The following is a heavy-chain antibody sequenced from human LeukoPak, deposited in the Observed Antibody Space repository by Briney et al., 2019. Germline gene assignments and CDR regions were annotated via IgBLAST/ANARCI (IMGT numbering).Heavy chain of an antibody. D-gene: IGHD6-19*01. CDR2: ISSSGSTI. Sequence: PGGSLRLSCAASGFTFSDYYMSRIRQAPGKGLEWVSYISSSGSTIYYVDSVKGRFTISRDNAKNSLYLQMNSQRAEDTAVYYCARDAVAGSFDYWGQGTLVTVSS. CDR1: GFTFSDYY. V-gene: IGHV3-11*01. J-gene: IGHJ4*02. CDR3: ARDAVAGSFDY.